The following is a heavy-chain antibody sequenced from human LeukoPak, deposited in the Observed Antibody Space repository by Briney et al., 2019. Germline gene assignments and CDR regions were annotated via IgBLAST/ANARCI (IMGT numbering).Heavy chain of an antibody. CDR3: ARGVQSHYYDSSGYGRYFDS. J-gene: IGHJ4*02. CDR1: GFTFSSYE. Sequence: LRLSCAASGFTFSSYEMNWVRQAPGKGLEWIGSIYYSGSTYYNPSLKSRVTISVDTSKNQFSQKLSSVTAADTAVYYCARGVQSHYYDSSGYGRYFDSWGQGTPVTVSS. CDR2: IYYSGST. D-gene: IGHD3-22*01. V-gene: IGHV4-39*07.